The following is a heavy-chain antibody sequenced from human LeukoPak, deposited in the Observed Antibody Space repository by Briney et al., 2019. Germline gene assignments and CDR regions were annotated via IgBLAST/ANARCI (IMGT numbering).Heavy chain of an antibody. V-gene: IGHV3-11*04. J-gene: IGHJ1*01. Sequence: PGGSLRLSCAASGFMFSDYHMTWIRQAPGKGLEWISYISTTGNTIFYADSVKGRFTVSRDENSLFLQLNSLRVEDTAVYYCAKGPPSSSAQYFQHWGQGTLVTVSP. CDR1: GFMFSDYH. CDR3: AKGPPSSSAQYFQH. D-gene: IGHD6-6*01. CDR2: ISTTGNTI.